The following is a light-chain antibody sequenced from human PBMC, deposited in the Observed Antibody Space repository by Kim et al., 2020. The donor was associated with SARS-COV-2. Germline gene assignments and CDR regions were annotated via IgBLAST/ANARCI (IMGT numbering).Light chain of an antibody. CDR2: EDN. J-gene: IGLJ3*02. CDR1: IGSMASNY. Sequence: KTGTIACTRSIGSMASNYVQWYQQRPGSAPATVIYEDNQRPSGVPDRFSGSIDSSSNSASLIISGLRAEDEADYYCQSYDTTTHWVFGGGTQLTVL. CDR3: QSYDTTTHWV. V-gene: IGLV6-57*03.